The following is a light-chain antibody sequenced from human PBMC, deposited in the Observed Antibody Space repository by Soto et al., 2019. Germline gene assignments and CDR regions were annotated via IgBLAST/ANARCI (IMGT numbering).Light chain of an antibody. CDR1: SSNIGSNN. CDR2: SNN. J-gene: IGLJ2*01. Sequence: QAVVTQPPSASGTPGQRVTISCSGSSSNIGSNNVNWYQQLPGTAPKLLIYSNNQRPSGVPDRFSGSKSGTSASLAISGLQSEDEADYYCAAWYDSLNGHVVFGGGTKLTVL. V-gene: IGLV1-44*01. CDR3: AAWYDSLNGHVV.